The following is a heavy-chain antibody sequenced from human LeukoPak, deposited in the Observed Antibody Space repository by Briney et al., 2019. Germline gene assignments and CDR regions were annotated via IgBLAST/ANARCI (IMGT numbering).Heavy chain of an antibody. J-gene: IGHJ4*02. CDR2: ISSNGGST. D-gene: IGHD3-9*01. Sequence: PGGSLRLSCSASGFTFSSYAMHWVRQAPGKGLEYVSAISSNGGSTYYADSVKGRFTISRDNSKNTLYLQMSSLRAEDTAVYYGVKDSDLVLTGYLFDYWGQGTLVTVSS. V-gene: IGHV3-64D*06. CDR3: VKDSDLVLTGYLFDY. CDR1: GFTFSSYA.